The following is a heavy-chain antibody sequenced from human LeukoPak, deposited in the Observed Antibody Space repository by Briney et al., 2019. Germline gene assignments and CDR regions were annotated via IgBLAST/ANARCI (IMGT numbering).Heavy chain of an antibody. J-gene: IGHJ4*02. CDR1: GYTFTSYD. V-gene: IGHV1-8*01. D-gene: IGHD4-23*01. CDR2: MNPNSGHT. CDR3: ARSFVGTRKRNDY. Sequence: ASVKVSCKASGYTFTSYDIIWVRQASGQGLEWMGWMNPNSGHTGYPHKFQGRVTMTRSTSISTAHMELTGLTSEDSAVYYCARSFVGTRKRNDYWGQGTLVTVSS.